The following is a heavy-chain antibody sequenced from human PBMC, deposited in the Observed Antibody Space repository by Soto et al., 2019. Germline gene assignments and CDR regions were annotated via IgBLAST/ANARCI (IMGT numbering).Heavy chain of an antibody. J-gene: IGHJ4*02. Sequence: SVKVSCKASGGTFSSYTISWVRQAPGQGLEWMGRIIPILGIANYAQKLQGRVTMTTDTSTSTAYMELRSLRSDDTAVYYCARGVGWEPLDYWGQGTLVTVS. V-gene: IGHV1-69*02. CDR2: IIPILGIA. D-gene: IGHD1-26*01. CDR3: ARGVGWEPLDY. CDR1: GGTFSSYT.